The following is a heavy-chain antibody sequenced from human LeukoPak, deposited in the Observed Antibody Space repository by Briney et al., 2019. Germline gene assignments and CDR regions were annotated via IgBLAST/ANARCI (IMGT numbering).Heavy chain of an antibody. J-gene: IGHJ4*02. CDR1: GFTFSSYS. D-gene: IGHD2-2*01. Sequence: GGSLRLSCAASGFTFSSYSMNWVRQAPGKGLEWVSAISGSGGSTYCADSVKGRFTISRDNSKNTLYLQMNSLRAEDTAVYYCAKTSSTSRIFDYWGQGTLVTVSS. V-gene: IGHV3-23*01. CDR3: AKTSSTSRIFDY. CDR2: ISGSGGST.